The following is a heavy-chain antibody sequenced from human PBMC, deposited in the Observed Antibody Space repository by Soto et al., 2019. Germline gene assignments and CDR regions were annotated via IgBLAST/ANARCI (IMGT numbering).Heavy chain of an antibody. CDR1: GYTFTSYD. J-gene: IGHJ5*02. D-gene: IGHD2-2*01. CDR3: ARGVFYCSSTSCYWFDP. Sequence: ASVKVSCKASGYTFTSYDINWVRQATGQGLEWMGWMNPNSGNTGYAQKFQGRVTMTRNTSISTAYMELSSLRSEDTAVYHCARGVFYCSSTSCYWFDPWGQGTLVTVSS. CDR2: MNPNSGNT. V-gene: IGHV1-8*01.